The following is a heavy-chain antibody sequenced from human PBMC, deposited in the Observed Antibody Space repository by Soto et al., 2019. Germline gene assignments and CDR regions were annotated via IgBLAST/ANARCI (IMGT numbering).Heavy chain of an antibody. Sequence: ASVKVSCKASGYTFTSYGISWVRQAPGQGLEWMGWISAYNGNTNYARKLQGRVTMTTDTSTSTAYMELRSLRSDDTAVYYCARVGGDSYYYDSSGYSRQAGAFDIWGQGTMVTVS. CDR1: GYTFTSYG. J-gene: IGHJ3*02. D-gene: IGHD3-22*01. V-gene: IGHV1-18*01. CDR2: ISAYNGNT. CDR3: ARVGGDSYYYDSSGYSRQAGAFDI.